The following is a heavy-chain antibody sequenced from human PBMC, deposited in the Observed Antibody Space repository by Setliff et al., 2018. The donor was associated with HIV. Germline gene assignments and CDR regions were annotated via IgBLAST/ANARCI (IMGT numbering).Heavy chain of an antibody. CDR1: GYTISAYY. CDR2: INPNSGGP. V-gene: IGHV1-2*02. Sequence: ASVKVSCKASGYTISAYYIHWVRLAPGQGLEWMGWINPNSGGPDYAQKFQDRVTMSWDASLTTAYMELRTLTSDDTAVYYCARGELLLSGGWLDPWGQGTLVTVS. J-gene: IGHJ5*02. CDR3: ARGELLLSGGWLDP. D-gene: IGHD3-10*01.